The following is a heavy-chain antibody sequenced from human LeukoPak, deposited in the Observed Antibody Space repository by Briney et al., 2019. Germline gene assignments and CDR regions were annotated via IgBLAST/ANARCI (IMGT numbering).Heavy chain of an antibody. J-gene: IGHJ4*02. CDR2: IHPGRGDT. CDR1: GYTFTDHY. Sequence: ASVKVSCKALGYTFTDHYFHWLRQAPGQGLEWMGWIHPGRGDTNYAQKFQGRVSLTRDTSISTAYMELSGLTSDDTAVYFCARDHNWGPDYWGQGTLSVSPQ. V-gene: IGHV1-2*02. D-gene: IGHD7-27*01. CDR3: ARDHNWGPDY.